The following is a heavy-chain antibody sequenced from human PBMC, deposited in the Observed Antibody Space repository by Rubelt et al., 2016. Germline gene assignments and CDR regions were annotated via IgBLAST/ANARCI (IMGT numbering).Heavy chain of an antibody. D-gene: IGHD2-2*01. CDR1: GYTFTGYY. J-gene: IGHJ5*02. V-gene: IGHV1-2*06. Sequence: QVQLVQSGAEVKKPGASVKVSCKASGYTFTGYYMHWVRQAPGQGLEWMGRINHNSGGPDYAQRLQGRVTMTRDTSFSPAYMELSRLKSNDTAVYFYAVEIAPASLVAWGQGTLVTVSS. CDR3: AVEIAPASLVA. CDR2: INHNSGGP.